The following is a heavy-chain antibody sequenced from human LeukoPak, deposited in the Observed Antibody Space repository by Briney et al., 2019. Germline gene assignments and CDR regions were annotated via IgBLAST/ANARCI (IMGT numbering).Heavy chain of an antibody. CDR2: ISGSGAYT. Sequence: PGGSLRLSCAASGFTFSSYAMTWVRQAPGKGLEWVSTISGSGAYTYYADSVKGRFTISRDNSKNTLYLQMNSLRAEDTAVYYCAKYFASASCYKLPHWGQGTLVTVSS. D-gene: IGHD3-10*01. V-gene: IGHV3-23*01. J-gene: IGHJ1*01. CDR3: AKYFASASCYKLPH. CDR1: GFTFSSYA.